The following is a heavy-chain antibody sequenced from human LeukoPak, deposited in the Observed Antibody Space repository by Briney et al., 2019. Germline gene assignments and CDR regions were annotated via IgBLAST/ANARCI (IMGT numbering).Heavy chain of an antibody. D-gene: IGHD4-17*01. J-gene: IGHJ4*02. CDR3: AKVYRPYGDFHSFDY. CDR1: GFTFSTYA. Sequence: GGSLRLSCAASGFTFSTYAMSWVRQAPGKGLEWVSAISGSGDSTYYADSVKGRFTISRDNSKNTLYLQMNGLRAEDTATYYCAKVYRPYGDFHSFDYWGQGTLVTVSS. V-gene: IGHV3-23*01. CDR2: ISGSGDST.